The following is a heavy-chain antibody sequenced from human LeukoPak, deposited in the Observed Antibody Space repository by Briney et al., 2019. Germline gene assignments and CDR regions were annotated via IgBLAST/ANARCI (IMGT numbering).Heavy chain of an antibody. CDR3: ARHEDIWTFDP. CDR2: IYYSGST. D-gene: IGHD3-9*01. Sequence: SETLSLTCTVSGGSISSSSYYWGWIRQPPGKGLEWIGSIYYSGSTYYNPSLESRVTISVDTSKNQFSLKLSSVTAADTAVYYCARHEDIWTFDPWGQGTLVTVSS. J-gene: IGHJ5*02. CDR1: GGSISSSSYY. V-gene: IGHV4-39*01.